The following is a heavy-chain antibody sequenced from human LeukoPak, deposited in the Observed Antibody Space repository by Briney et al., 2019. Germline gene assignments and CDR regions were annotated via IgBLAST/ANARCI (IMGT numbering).Heavy chain of an antibody. CDR2: ISGSGGST. D-gene: IGHD3-9*01. Sequence: GGALRLSCAASGFTFSSYSRNWVRQDPGKGLEGVLYISGSGGSTYYAESVKGRFTISRDNSKNTVYLQMNRLRGKDTAVDYCAKVRRAVLRYFAWLWNWYFDLWGRGTLVTVYS. V-gene: IGHV3-23*01. CDR1: GFTFSSYS. CDR3: AKVRRAVLRYFAWLWNWYFDL. J-gene: IGHJ2*01.